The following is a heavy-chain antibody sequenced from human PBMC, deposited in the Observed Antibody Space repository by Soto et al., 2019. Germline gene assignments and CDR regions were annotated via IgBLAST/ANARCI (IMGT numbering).Heavy chain of an antibody. J-gene: IGHJ4*02. V-gene: IGHV3-74*01. CDR1: GFTFSSHW. Sequence: PGGSLRLSCAASGFTFSSHWMHWVRQAPGKGLVWVSRINSDGSSTSYADSVKGRFTISRDNAKNTLYLQMNSLRAEDTAVYYCARDETATPAPFDYWGQGTLVTVSS. CDR3: ARDETATPAPFDY. CDR2: INSDGSST.